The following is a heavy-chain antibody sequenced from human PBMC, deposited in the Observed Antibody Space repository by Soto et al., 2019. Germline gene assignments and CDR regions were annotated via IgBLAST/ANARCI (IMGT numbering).Heavy chain of an antibody. D-gene: IGHD5-12*01. Sequence: VGSLRLSCAASGFTFSSYGMHGVRQAPGKGLEWVAVISYDGSNKYYADSVKGRFTISRDNSKNTLYLQMNSLRAEDTAVYYRPNVGYDLDYYYGMDVWAQGTTVPVSS. CDR3: PNVGYDLDYYYGMDV. CDR1: GFTFSSYG. J-gene: IGHJ6*02. V-gene: IGHV3-30*18. CDR2: ISYDGSNK.